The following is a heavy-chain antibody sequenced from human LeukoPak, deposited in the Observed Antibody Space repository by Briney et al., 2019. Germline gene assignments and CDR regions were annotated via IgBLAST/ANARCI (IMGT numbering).Heavy chain of an antibody. CDR2: ISYDGSNK. V-gene: IGHV3-30-3*01. CDR1: GFTFSSYA. D-gene: IGHD3-10*01. Sequence: GGSLRLSCAASGFTFSSYAMHWVRQAPGKGLEWVAVISYDGSNKYYADSVKGRFTISRDNSKNTLYLQMNSLRAEDTAVYYCASLLYYLRGFDIWGQGTMVTVSS. CDR3: ASLLYYLRGFDI. J-gene: IGHJ3*02.